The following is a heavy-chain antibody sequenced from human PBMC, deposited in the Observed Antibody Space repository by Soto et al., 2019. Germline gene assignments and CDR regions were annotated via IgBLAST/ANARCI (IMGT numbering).Heavy chain of an antibody. Sequence: ASVKVSCKASGGTFSSYAISWVRQAPGQGLEWMGGIIPIFGTANYAQKFQGRVTITADESTSTAYMELSSLRSEDTAVYYCAREGGAGAYYYYGMDVWGQGTTVTVSS. D-gene: IGHD6-19*01. J-gene: IGHJ6*02. V-gene: IGHV1-69*13. CDR3: AREGGAGAYYYYGMDV. CDR2: IIPIFGTA. CDR1: GGTFSSYA.